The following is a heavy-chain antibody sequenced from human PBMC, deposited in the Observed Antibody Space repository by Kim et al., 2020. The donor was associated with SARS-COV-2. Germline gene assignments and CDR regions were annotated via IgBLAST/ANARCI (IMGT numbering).Heavy chain of an antibody. CDR3: AKVAVVVDYNYSYYYGM. Sequence: GGSLRLSCVASGFTFDIYSMTWVRQAPGKGLEWVAGISGGGVNKFYADSVSGRVTISRDNAKNTLFLQMKSLRDEDTAIYYCAKVAVVVDYNYSYYYGM. CDR1: GFTFDIYS. CDR2: ISGGGVNK. V-gene: IGHV3-23*01. D-gene: IGHD3-22*01. J-gene: IGHJ6*01.